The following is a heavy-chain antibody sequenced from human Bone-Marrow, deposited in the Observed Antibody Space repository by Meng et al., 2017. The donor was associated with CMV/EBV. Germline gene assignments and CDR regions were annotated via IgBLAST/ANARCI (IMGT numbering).Heavy chain of an antibody. CDR3: ARDHSSSWYFDY. J-gene: IGHJ4*02. D-gene: IGHD6-13*01. CDR2: IKQDGSEK. Sequence: GESLKISCAASGFTFSSYWMSWVRQAPGKGLEWVANIKQDGSEKYYVDSVKGRFTISRDNAKNPLYLQMNSLRAEDTAVYYCARDHSSSWYFDYWGQGTLVTVSS. V-gene: IGHV3-7*01. CDR1: GFTFSSYW.